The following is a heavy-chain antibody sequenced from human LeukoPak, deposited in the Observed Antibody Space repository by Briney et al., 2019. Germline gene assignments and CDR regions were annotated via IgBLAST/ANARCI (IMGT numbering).Heavy chain of an antibody. Sequence: SETLSLTCTVSGGSISSYYWSWIRQPPGKGLEWIGYIYYSGSTYYNPSLKSRVTISVDTSKNQFSLKLSSVTAADTAVYYCARDSGIAAAGDYWGQGTLVTVPS. V-gene: IGHV4-59*12. CDR3: ARDSGIAAAGDY. CDR1: GGSISSYY. CDR2: IYYSGST. D-gene: IGHD6-13*01. J-gene: IGHJ4*02.